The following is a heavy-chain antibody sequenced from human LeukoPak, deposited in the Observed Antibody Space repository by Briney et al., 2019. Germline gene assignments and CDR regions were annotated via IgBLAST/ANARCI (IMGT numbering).Heavy chain of an antibody. D-gene: IGHD3-22*01. Sequence: SETLSLTCTVSGGSISSGGHYWAWIRQPPGKGLEWIGYIYYNGRATYNPSLKSRVTISVDTSKNQFSLKLSSVTAADTAVYYCARRSSESFDFWGQGTLVTVSS. CDR1: GGSISSGGHY. J-gene: IGHJ4*02. CDR3: ARRSSESFDF. V-gene: IGHV4-61*05. CDR2: IYYNGRA.